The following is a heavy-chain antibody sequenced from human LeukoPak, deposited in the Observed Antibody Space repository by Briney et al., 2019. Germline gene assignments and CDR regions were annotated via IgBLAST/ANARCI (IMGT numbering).Heavy chain of an antibody. CDR3: ARRNHYDSKEIGY. CDR2: ISFDGSDK. D-gene: IGHD3-22*01. V-gene: IGHV3-30*04. J-gene: IGHJ4*02. Sequence: PGRSLRLSCAASGFTFSSYAMHWVRQAPGKGLEWVALISFDGSDKYYADSVKGRCTISRDNSENTLYLQMNSLRAEDTAVYYCARRNHYDSKEIGYWGQGTLVTVSS. CDR1: GFTFSSYA.